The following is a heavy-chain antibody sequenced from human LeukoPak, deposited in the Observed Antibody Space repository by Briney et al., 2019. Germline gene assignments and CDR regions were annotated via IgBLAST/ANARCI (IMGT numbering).Heavy chain of an antibody. V-gene: IGHV1-2*02. J-gene: IGHJ4*02. CDR3: ARPRIESGGYYYGH. CDR2: INPTNGGT. CDR1: GYTFTCYY. Sequence: ASVKVSCKASGYTFTCYYMHWVRQAPGQGGEWMGWINPTNGGTNYAQKFQGRVTMTTDTSTNTAYLDLSWLTSDDTAVYYCARPRIESGGYYYGHWGQGTLVTVSS. D-gene: IGHD3-22*01.